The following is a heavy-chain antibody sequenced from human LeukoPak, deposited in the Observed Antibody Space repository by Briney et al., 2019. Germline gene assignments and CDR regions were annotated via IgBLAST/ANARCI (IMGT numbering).Heavy chain of an antibody. CDR1: GFTFSSYA. Sequence: GGSLRLSCAASGFTFSSYAMHWVRQAPGKGLEWVAVISYDGSNKYYADSVKGRFTISRDNSKNTLYLQMNSLRAEDTAVYYCARTSDNSHYYFDHWGQGTLVTVSS. D-gene: IGHD1-1*01. CDR3: ARTSDNSHYYFDH. V-gene: IGHV3-30-3*01. CDR2: ISYDGSNK. J-gene: IGHJ4*02.